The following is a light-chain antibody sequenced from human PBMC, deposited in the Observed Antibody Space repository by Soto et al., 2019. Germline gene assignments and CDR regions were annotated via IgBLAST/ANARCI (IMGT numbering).Light chain of an antibody. CDR1: QSISSY. CDR3: QQSYSTPMST. Sequence: DIQMTQSPSSLSASVGDRVTITCRASQSISSYLNWYQQKPGKAPKLLIYAASSLQSGVPSRFXGSAPATDFTLTISILQPEDFATDYCQQSYSTPMSTFGQGTKLEIK. V-gene: IGKV1-39*01. CDR2: AAS. J-gene: IGKJ2*01.